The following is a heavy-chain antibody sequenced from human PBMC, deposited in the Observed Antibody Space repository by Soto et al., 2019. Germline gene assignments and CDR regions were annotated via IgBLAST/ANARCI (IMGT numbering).Heavy chain of an antibody. CDR2: IKQDESEK. CDR1: GLTFTTYW. Sequence: PGGSLRLSCVASGLTFTTYWMTWVRQAPGKGLEWVANIKQDESEKYYVDSVKGRFTISRDEDDNSLYLQINNLRGEDTAVYYCTRIRDKFDTWGQGTPVTVSS. CDR3: TRIRDKFDT. J-gene: IGHJ5*02. V-gene: IGHV3-7*01.